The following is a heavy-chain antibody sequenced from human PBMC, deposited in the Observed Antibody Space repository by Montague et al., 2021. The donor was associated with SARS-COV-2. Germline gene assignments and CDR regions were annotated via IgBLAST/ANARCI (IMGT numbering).Heavy chain of an antibody. J-gene: IGHJ6*02. Sequence: SLRLSCAASGFTFSSYAMHWVRQAPGKGLEWVAAISYDGSNKYYADSVKGRFTISRDNSKSTLFLQMNSLRAEDTAVYYCAKDIHIVVVTGMDVWGQGTTVTVSS. CDR3: AKDIHIVVVTGMDV. V-gene: IGHV3-30*04. CDR1: GFTFSSYA. CDR2: ISYDGSNK. D-gene: IGHD2-21*02.